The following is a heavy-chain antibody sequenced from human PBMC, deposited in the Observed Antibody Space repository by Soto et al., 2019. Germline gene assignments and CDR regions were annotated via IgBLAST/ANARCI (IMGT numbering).Heavy chain of an antibody. D-gene: IGHD6-13*01. CDR2: ISYDGSNK. Sequence: GGSLRLSCAACGFTFSSYCMHWVRQAPGKGLEWVAVISYDGSNKYYADSVKGRFTISRDNSKNTLYLQMNSLRADDTAVYYCAKDRGTAAAFMDVWGQGTTVTVSS. J-gene: IGHJ6*02. CDR1: GFTFSSYC. V-gene: IGHV3-30*18. CDR3: AKDRGTAAAFMDV.